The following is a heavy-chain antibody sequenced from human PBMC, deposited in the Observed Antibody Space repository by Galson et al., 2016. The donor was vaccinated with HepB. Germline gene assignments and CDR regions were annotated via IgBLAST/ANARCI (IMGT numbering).Heavy chain of an antibody. V-gene: IGHV3-21*01. Sequence: SLRLSCAASGFTFSSYSMNWVRQAPGKGLEWVSSIISSSYIYYADSVKGRFTIPRDNAKNSLYLQMNSLRAAGTAVYYCARASGYNWNYLMIFNYFECWGQGTLVTVSS. D-gene: IGHD1-7*01. CDR1: GFTFSSYS. CDR3: ARASGYNWNYLMIFNYFEC. CDR2: IISSSYI. J-gene: IGHJ4*02.